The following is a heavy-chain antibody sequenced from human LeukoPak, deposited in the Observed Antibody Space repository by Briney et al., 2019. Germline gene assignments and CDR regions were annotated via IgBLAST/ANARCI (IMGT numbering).Heavy chain of an antibody. V-gene: IGHV6-1*01. CDR2: TYYRSKWYD. J-gene: IGHJ5*01. D-gene: IGHD6-19*01. Sequence: SQTLSLTCAISGDSVSSKNGAWNWIRQSPSRGLEWLGRTYYRSKWYDEYADSVKGRVTISPDTSKNQFSLHLYSVTPEYTAVYYCARDLGTSCWYTFDFWGQGTLVTVSS. CDR1: GDSVSSKNGA. CDR3: ARDLGTSCWYTFDF.